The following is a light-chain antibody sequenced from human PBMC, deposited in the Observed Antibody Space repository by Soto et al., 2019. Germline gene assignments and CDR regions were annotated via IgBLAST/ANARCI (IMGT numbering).Light chain of an antibody. J-gene: IGKJ5*01. V-gene: IGKV3D-15*01. CDR2: GSS. CDR1: QSVNYN. Sequence: EIVLTQSPATLSVSPGARATLSCRASQSVNYNLAWYQQKPGQAPRLLIYGSSTRATGIPARFSGSGSGTEFTLTISSLQSEDFAVYFCQQYNAWPPITFGQGTRLEI. CDR3: QQYNAWPPIT.